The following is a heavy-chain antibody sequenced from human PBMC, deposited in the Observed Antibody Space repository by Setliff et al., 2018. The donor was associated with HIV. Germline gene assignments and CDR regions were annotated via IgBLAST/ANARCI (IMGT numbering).Heavy chain of an antibody. Sequence: QTGGSLRLSCAASGFTFNIYAMNWVRQVPGKGLEWVSHITSGSSTIYYADSVKGRFTISRDNAKNSLSLQMNSLRAEDTAVYYCAGGGGGYSGSRWFDYWGRGTLVTVSS. V-gene: IGHV3-48*01. CDR3: AGGGGGYSGSRWFDY. D-gene: IGHD2-21*02. J-gene: IGHJ4*02. CDR1: GFTFNIYA. CDR2: ITSGSSTI.